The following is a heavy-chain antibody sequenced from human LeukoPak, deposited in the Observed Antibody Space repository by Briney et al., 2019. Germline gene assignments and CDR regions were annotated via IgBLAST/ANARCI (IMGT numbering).Heavy chain of an antibody. CDR1: GFDFSSYA. CDR2: ISGSGTNT. D-gene: IGHD3-9*01. J-gene: IGHJ4*02. V-gene: IGHV3-23*01. CDR3: AKDRDFLTGYYPYFDY. Sequence: GGSLRLSCEASGFDFSSYALSWVRQAPGKGLEWVLGISGSGTNTYYADSVKGRFTISRDNSKHTMYLQMNSLRAEDTAVYFCAKDRDFLTGYYPYFDYWGQGNLVTVFS.